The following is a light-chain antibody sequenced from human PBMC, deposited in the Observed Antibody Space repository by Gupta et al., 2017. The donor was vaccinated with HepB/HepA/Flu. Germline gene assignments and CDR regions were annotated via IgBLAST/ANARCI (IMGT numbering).Light chain of an antibody. CDR1: SSDVGGYNY. CDR2: EVS. Sequence: QSALTQPPSASRPPGPSVTISCTGTSSDVGGYNYVSWYQQHPGKAPKLMIYEVSKRPSGVPDRFAGAKSDNTASLTVSGLQAEDEADYYCSSYAGSNNLVFGGGTKLTVL. J-gene: IGLJ3*02. CDR3: SSYAGSNNLV. V-gene: IGLV2-8*01.